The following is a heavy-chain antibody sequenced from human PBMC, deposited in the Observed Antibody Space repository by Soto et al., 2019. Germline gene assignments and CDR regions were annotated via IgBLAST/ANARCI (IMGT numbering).Heavy chain of an antibody. J-gene: IGHJ3*02. CDR1: GYTFTSYG. V-gene: IGHV1-18*01. CDR3: AREGSDDDVGGNDRGGAFDI. CDR2: ISAYNGNT. D-gene: IGHD3-16*02. Sequence: ASVKASCKASGYTFTSYGISCVRQAPGQGLEWMGWISAYNGNTNYAQKFQGRVTITRDTSASTAYMELSSLRSEDTAVYYCAREGSDDDVGGNDRGGAFDIWGQGTMVTVSS.